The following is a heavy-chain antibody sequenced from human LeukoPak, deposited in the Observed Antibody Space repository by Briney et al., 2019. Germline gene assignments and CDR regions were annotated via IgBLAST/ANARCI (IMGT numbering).Heavy chain of an antibody. Sequence: PGGSLRLSCVASGFTLSTDGMHWVRQAPGKGLEWVAFIHLDGTHTFYADSVKGRFTISRDNSKNTLYLQMNSLRAEDTAVYYCAKGERTRVLSGAFDIWGQGTMVTVSS. D-gene: IGHD3-16*02. CDR1: GFTLSTDG. CDR3: AKGERTRVLSGAFDI. CDR2: IHLDGTHT. J-gene: IGHJ3*02. V-gene: IGHV3-30*02.